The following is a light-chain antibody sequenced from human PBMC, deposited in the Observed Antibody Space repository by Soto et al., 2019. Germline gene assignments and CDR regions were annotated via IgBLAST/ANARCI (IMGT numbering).Light chain of an antibody. J-gene: IGKJ1*01. Sequence: LTQSPATLSVSPGERATLSCRASQSVSSNLAWYQQKSGQAPMLLIYAASTRATDIPARFSGSGSGTEFTLTISNLQSEDFVVYYCQQYNNWPSTCGQGTKG. V-gene: IGKV3-15*01. CDR1: QSVSSN. CDR2: AAS. CDR3: QQYNNWPST.